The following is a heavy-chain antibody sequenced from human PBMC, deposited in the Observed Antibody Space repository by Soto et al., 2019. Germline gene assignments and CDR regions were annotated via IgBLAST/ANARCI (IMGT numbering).Heavy chain of an antibody. CDR2: VFYTGFT. Sequence: SETLSLTCAVSVASISGSYYYWAWLRHSPGKGPEWIGSVFYTGFTSYNPSLESRVSVSVDTSKSQFSLKLSAVTAADTAVYYCATSQKGYNWNYFDHWGQGALVTVSS. CDR3: ATSQKGYNWNYFDH. CDR1: VASISGSYYY. V-gene: IGHV4-39*01. J-gene: IGHJ4*02. D-gene: IGHD1-20*01.